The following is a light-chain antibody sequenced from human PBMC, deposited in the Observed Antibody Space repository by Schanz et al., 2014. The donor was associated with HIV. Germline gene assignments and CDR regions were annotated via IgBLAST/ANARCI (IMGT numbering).Light chain of an antibody. V-gene: IGLV2-14*01. CDR1: SDDVGGYNY. J-gene: IGLJ1*01. CDR2: EVN. Sequence: QSALTQPASVSGSPGQSITISCTGTSDDVGGYNYVSWFQQHPGKAPKLLIYEVNKRPSGVPNRFSGSKSGNAASLTVSGLQAEDEADYYCSSYTSSSTLVFGTGTKLTVL. CDR3: SSYTSSSTLV.